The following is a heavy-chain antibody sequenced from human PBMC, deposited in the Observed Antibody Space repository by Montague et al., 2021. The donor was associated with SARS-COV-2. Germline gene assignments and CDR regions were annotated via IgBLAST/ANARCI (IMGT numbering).Heavy chain of an antibody. V-gene: IGHV3-30-3*01. CDR3: AREGLSGSYYGFLDY. D-gene: IGHD3-10*01. CDR2: ISYDGSNK. CDR1: GITFSSYA. J-gene: IGHJ4*02. Sequence: SLSLSLSASGITFSSYAMHWVRQAPGKGLEWVAVISYDGSNKYYADTVKGRFTISRDNSKNTLYLQMNSLRAEDTAVYYCAREGLSGSYYGFLDYWGQGALVTVSS.